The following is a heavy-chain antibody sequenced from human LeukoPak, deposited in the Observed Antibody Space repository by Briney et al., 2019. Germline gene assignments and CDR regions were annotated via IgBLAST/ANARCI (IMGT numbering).Heavy chain of an antibody. V-gene: IGHV1-18*04. Sequence: ASVKVSCKASGYTFTDYYMHWVRQAPGQGLEWMGWISAYNGNTNYAQKLQGRVTMTTDTSTSTAYMELRSLRSDDTAVYYCSYSSSWYSPDYWGQGTLVTVSS. J-gene: IGHJ4*02. CDR3: SYSSSWYSPDY. CDR2: ISAYNGNT. D-gene: IGHD6-13*01. CDR1: GYTFTDYY.